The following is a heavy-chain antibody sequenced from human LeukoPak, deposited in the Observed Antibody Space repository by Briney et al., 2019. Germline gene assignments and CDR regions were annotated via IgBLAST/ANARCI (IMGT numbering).Heavy chain of an antibody. J-gene: IGHJ4*02. V-gene: IGHV3-30*04. CDR3: ATESGWLFDY. CDR1: GFTFSTYA. D-gene: IGHD6-19*01. CDR2: ISYDGTNK. Sequence: GGSLRLSCAASGFTFSTYAMHWVRQAPGKGLEWVAVISYDGTNKYYADSVKGRFTISRDNSKNTLYLQMNSLRAEDTAVYYCATESGWLFDYWGQGTLVTVSS.